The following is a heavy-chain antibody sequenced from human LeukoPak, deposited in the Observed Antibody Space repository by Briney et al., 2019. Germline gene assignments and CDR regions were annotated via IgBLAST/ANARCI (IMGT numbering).Heavy chain of an antibody. V-gene: IGHV4-39*01. D-gene: IGHD3-10*01. J-gene: IGHJ6*02. CDR2: IYYSGST. Sequence: PSETLSLTCTVSGGSISSSSYYWGWIRQPPGKGLEWLGSIYYSGSTYYNPSLKSRVTISVDTSKNQFSLKLSSVTAADTAVYYCARASGFGELPRVYYYYGMDVWGQGTTVTVSS. CDR3: ARASGFGELPRVYYYYGMDV. CDR1: GGSISSSSYY.